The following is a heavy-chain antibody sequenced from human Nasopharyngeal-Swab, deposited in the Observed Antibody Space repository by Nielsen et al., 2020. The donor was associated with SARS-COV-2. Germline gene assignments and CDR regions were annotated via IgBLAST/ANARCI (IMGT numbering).Heavy chain of an antibody. CDR1: GYTFTSYY. CDR3: ARELIHFAAAAPRGDYYYGMDV. J-gene: IGHJ6*02. D-gene: IGHD6-13*01. Sequence: ASVKVSCKASGYTFTSYYMHWVRQAPGQGLEWMGIINPSGGSTSYAQKFQGRVTITADESTSTAYMELSSLRSEDTAVYYCARELIHFAAAAPRGDYYYGMDVWGQGTTVTVSS. CDR2: INPSGGST. V-gene: IGHV1-46*01.